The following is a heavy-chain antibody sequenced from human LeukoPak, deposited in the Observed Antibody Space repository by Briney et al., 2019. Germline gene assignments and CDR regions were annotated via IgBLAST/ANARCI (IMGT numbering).Heavy chain of an antibody. D-gene: IGHD3-22*01. J-gene: IGHJ4*02. CDR3: ARGRFKSDSSGYSSFYH. CDR1: GVTFSSFW. CDR2: IKEDGSEK. Sequence: GGSLRLSCAASGVTFSSFWMSWVRQAPGKGLEWVANIKEDGSEKHYVDSVKGRFTISRDNAKNSLYLQMNSLRAEDTAVYYCARGRFKSDSSGYSSFYHWGQGTLVTVSS. V-gene: IGHV3-7*04.